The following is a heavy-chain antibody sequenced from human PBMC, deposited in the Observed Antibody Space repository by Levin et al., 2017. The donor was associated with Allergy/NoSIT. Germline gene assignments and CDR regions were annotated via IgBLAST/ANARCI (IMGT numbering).Heavy chain of an antibody. J-gene: IGHJ6*03. V-gene: IGHV1-69*06. D-gene: IGHD4-11*01. CDR1: GGTFSSYA. CDR3: ASGQYPKARNYYYYYMDG. Sequence: SVKVSCKASGGTFSSYAISWVRQAPGQGLEWMGGIIPIFGTANYAQKFQGRVTITADKSTSTAYMELSSLRSEDTAVYYCASGQYPKARNYYYYYMDGWGKGTTVTVSS. CDR2: IIPIFGTA.